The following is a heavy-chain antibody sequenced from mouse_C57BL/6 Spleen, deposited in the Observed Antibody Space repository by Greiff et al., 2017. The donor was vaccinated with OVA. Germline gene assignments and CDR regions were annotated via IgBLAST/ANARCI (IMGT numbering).Heavy chain of an antibody. CDR3: ARWVRLCDY. V-gene: IGHV1-53*01. CDR2: INPSNGGT. D-gene: IGHD2-13*01. CDR1: GYTFTSYW. J-gene: IGHJ2*01. Sequence: QVQLQQPGTELVKPGASVKLSCKASGYTFTSYWMHWVKQRPGQGLEWIGNINPSNGGTNYNEKFKSKDTLTVDKSTSTAYMQIRSQKYQEPAVSNCARWVRLCDYWGQGTTLTVSS.